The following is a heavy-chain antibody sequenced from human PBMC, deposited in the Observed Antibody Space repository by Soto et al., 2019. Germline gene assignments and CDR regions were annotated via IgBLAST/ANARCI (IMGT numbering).Heavy chain of an antibody. CDR2: IYYSGST. Sequence: SETLSLTCTVSGGSISSYYWSWIRQPPWKGLEWIGYIYYSGSTNYNPSLKSRVTISVDTSKNQFSLKLSSVTAADTAVYYCARECGGDCYSGDWFDPWGRGTLVTVSS. J-gene: IGHJ5*02. V-gene: IGHV4-59*01. CDR1: GGSISSYY. D-gene: IGHD2-21*02. CDR3: ARECGGDCYSGDWFDP.